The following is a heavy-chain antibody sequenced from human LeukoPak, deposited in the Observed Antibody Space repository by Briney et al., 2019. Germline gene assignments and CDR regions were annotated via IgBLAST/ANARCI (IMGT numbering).Heavy chain of an antibody. Sequence: PGGSLRLSCAASGFTFSSYWMHWVRHAPGKGLVWVSRINSDGSSTSYADSVKGRFTISRDNAKNTLYLQMNSLRAEDTAVYYCASGLWFGDKDYWGQGTLVTVSS. D-gene: IGHD3-10*01. CDR1: GFTFSSYW. V-gene: IGHV3-74*01. CDR2: INSDGSST. CDR3: ASGLWFGDKDY. J-gene: IGHJ4*02.